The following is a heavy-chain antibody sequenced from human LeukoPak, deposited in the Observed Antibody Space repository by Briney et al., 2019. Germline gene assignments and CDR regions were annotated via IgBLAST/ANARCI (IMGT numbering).Heavy chain of an antibody. V-gene: IGHV4-59*08. CDR1: GDSYTSPY. CDR3: ARWASGWDNCFDP. J-gene: IGHJ5*02. D-gene: IGHD6-19*01. CDR2: IYNSGNT. Sequence: PSEALSLTCTVSGDSYTSPYWSWIRQPPGEGLEWIGYIYNSGNTNYNPSLKSRVSISVDTSKNQFSLKLTSVTAADTAVYYCARWASGWDNCFDPWGQGTLVTVSS.